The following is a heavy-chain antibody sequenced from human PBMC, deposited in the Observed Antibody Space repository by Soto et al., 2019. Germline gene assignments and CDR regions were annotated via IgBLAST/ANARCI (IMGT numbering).Heavy chain of an antibody. Sequence: GASVKVSCKASGYTFRTHGISWLRQAPGQGLEWMGWISGYNGNTKYAQKLQGRVTMTTDTSTSTAYMEVRSLTSDDTAVYYCARDGGQTVVDARGQGTLVTVSS. CDR2: ISGYNGNT. D-gene: IGHD3-16*01. CDR3: ARDGGQTVVDA. CDR1: GYTFRTHG. J-gene: IGHJ5*02. V-gene: IGHV1-18*01.